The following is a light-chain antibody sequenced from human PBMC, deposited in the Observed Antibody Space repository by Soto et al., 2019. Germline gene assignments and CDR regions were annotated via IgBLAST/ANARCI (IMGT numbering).Light chain of an antibody. J-gene: IGKJ1*01. CDR1: QSISTN. CDR3: QNYNNWPSWT. CDR2: GAS. Sequence: EILMTQSPATLSVSPGERATLSCRATQSISTNLAWYQQKPGQAPRLLIVGASTRATGIPARFSGSGSGTEFTLTISSLQSEDFAVYYCQNYNNWPSWTFGQGTKVEIK. V-gene: IGKV3-15*01.